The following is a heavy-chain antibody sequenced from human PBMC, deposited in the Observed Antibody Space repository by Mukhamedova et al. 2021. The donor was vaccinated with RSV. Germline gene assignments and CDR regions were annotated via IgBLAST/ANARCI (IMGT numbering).Heavy chain of an antibody. CDR3: ARTGELSGYFDY. V-gene: IGHV3-30*04. J-gene: IGHJ4*02. CDR2: ISYDGSNK. Sequence: GLEWVAVISYDGSNKYYADSVKGRFTISRDNSKNTLYLQMNSLRAEDTAVYYCARTGELSGYFDYWGQGNLVTVSS. D-gene: IGHD3-16*02.